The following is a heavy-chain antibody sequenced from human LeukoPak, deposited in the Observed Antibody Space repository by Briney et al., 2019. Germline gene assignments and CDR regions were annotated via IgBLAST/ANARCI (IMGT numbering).Heavy chain of an antibody. CDR1: GFTFDDYG. CDR2: ISESSTSI. V-gene: IGHV3-48*01. Sequence: GGSLRLSCAASGFTFDDYGMSWVRQAPGKGLEWVSYISESSTSIYYADSVKGRFTISRDNAKNSLYLQMNSLRAEDTAVYYCARRLDYWGQGTLVTVSS. CDR3: ARRLDY. J-gene: IGHJ4*02.